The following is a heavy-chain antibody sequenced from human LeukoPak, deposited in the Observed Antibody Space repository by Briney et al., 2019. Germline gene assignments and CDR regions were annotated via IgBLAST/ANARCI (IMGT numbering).Heavy chain of an antibody. CDR1: GGTFSSYA. V-gene: IGHV1-69*13. D-gene: IGHD3-22*01. Sequence: GASVKVSCKASGGTFSSYAISWVRQAPGQGLEWMGGIIPIFGTANYAQKFQGRVTITADESTSTAYMELSSLRSEDTAVYYCARAGDSSGYYFYYFDYWGQGTLVTVSS. J-gene: IGHJ4*02. CDR3: ARAGDSSGYYFYYFDY. CDR2: IIPIFGTA.